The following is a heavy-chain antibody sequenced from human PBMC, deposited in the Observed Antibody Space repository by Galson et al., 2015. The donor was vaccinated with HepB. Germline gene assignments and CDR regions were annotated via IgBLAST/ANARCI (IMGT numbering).Heavy chain of an antibody. Sequence: SLILSCAASGFIFHNAWMTWVRQAPGNGLEWVGRIKSKIDGGTTDYAAPVKGSFTISRDDSKNTRYQQLNNLKTEDTPVYYCATAMYCTRTSCSSGRDWFDPWGQGALVTVSS. J-gene: IGHJ5*02. CDR2: IKSKIDGGTT. D-gene: IGHD2-2*01. V-gene: IGHV3-15*01. CDR1: GFIFHNAW. CDR3: ATAMYCTRTSCSSGRDWFDP.